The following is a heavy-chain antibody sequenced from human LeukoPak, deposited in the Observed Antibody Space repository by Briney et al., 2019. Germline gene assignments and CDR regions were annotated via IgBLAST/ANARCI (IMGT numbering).Heavy chain of an antibody. D-gene: IGHD3-10*01. CDR3: ALGTMIRGVIKSPFDY. V-gene: IGHV4-4*02. Sequence: SETLSLTCAVSGGSIDNSNWWSWVRQAPGKGLEWIGEMYHSGSTNYNPSHKSRVTISVDKSKNQFSLKLSSVTAADTAVYYCALGTMIRGVIKSPFDYWGQGTLVTVSS. CDR1: GGSIDNSNW. CDR2: MYHSGST. J-gene: IGHJ4*02.